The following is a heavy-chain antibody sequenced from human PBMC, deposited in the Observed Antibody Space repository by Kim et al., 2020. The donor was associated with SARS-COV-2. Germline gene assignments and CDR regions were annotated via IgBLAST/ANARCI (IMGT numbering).Heavy chain of an antibody. CDR3: ARVSSPATLGY. V-gene: IGHV1-3*01. CDR2: VSAANGKP. Sequence: ASVKVSCKASGYTFTNYNIHWLRQAPGQRLEWMGWVSAANGKPTYSQNFQGRVTISRDTSASTAYMELSNLRSEDTALYYCARVSSPATLGYWGQGALVTVSS. CDR1: GYTFTNYN. D-gene: IGHD6-25*01. J-gene: IGHJ4*02.